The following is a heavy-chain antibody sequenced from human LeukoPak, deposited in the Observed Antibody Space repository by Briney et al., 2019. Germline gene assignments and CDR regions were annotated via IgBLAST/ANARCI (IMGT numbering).Heavy chain of an antibody. CDR3: TRGITGTKTDY. Sequence: GGSLRLSCTASGFTFGDYAMSWVRQAPGKGLEWVGFIRSKAYGGTIEYAASVKGRFTISRDDSKSIAYLQISSLKTEDTAVYYCTRGITGTKTDYWGQGTLVTVSS. J-gene: IGHJ4*02. V-gene: IGHV3-49*04. CDR2: IRSKAYGGTI. D-gene: IGHD1-20*01. CDR1: GFTFGDYA.